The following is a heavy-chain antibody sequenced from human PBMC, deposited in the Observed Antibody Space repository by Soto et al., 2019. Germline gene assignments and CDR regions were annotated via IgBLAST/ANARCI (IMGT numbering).Heavy chain of an antibody. CDR3: ARHGFYGDYASNYSDP. CDR1: GYNFATYW. CDR2: IYPGDSDS. D-gene: IGHD4-17*01. J-gene: IGHJ5*02. V-gene: IGHV5-51*01. Sequence: LKISCEGFGYNFATYWIAWVRQMPGKGLEYMGIIYPGDSDSRYSPSFQGQVTFSADKSISTAYMQWSSLKASDTAMYYCARHGFYGDYASNYSDPWGQGTLGT.